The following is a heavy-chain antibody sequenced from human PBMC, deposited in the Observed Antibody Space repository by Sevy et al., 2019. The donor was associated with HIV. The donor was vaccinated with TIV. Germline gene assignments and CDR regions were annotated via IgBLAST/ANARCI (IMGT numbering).Heavy chain of an antibody. CDR2: ISYDGSNK. V-gene: IGHV3-30-3*01. CDR1: GFTFSSYA. D-gene: IGHD3-10*01. CDR3: ARYPREFVVRGVIDYYFDY. Sequence: GGSLRLSCAASGFTFSSYAMHWVRQAPGKGLEWVAVISYDGSNKYYADSVKGRFTISRDNSKNTLYLQMNSLRAEDTAVYYCARYPREFVVRGVIDYYFDYWGQGTLVTVSS. J-gene: IGHJ4*02.